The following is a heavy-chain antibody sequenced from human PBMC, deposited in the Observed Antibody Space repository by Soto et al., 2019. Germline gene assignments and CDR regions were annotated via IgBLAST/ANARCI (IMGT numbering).Heavy chain of an antibody. V-gene: IGHV4-4*02. Sequence: SETLSLTCGVSGGTIRSPDWWTWVRQPPGKGLEWIGEIFQSGSTNYTPSLESRVTISVDKSKNQFSLTLTSVTAADTAVYFCARGRGRYSSGWSWFDPWGQGIMVTVSS. J-gene: IGHJ5*02. CDR3: ARGRGRYSSGWSWFDP. CDR1: GGTIRSPDW. CDR2: IFQSGST. D-gene: IGHD6-19*01.